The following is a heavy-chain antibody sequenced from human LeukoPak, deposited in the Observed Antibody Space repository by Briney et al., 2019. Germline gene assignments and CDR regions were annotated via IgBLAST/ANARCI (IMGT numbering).Heavy chain of an antibody. CDR3: ARYYCPSDTCLHFDY. CDR1: GDSISTYY. V-gene: IGHV4-59*01. CDR2: IHYSGRT. D-gene: IGHD2-2*01. Sequence: SETLSHTCTVSGDSISTYYWSWIRQPPGKGLEWIGYIHYSGRTNYNPSLKSRVTISVDTSKNQFSLKVSSVTAADTAVYYCARYYCPSDTCLHFDYWGQGTLVTVSS. J-gene: IGHJ4*02.